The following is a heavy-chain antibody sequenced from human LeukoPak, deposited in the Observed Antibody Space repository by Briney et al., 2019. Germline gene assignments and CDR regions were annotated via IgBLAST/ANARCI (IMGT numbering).Heavy chain of an antibody. CDR1: GYTFTGYY. CDR2: INPNSGGT. D-gene: IGHD2-21*02. J-gene: IGHJ5*02. V-gene: IGHV1-2*02. Sequence: GASVKVSCKASGYTFTGYYMHWVRQAPGQGLEWMGWINPNSGGTNYAQKFQGRVTMTRDTSISTAYMELSRLRSDDTAVYFCAREGASVVTTPWFDPWGQGTLVTVSS. CDR3: AREGASVVTTPWFDP.